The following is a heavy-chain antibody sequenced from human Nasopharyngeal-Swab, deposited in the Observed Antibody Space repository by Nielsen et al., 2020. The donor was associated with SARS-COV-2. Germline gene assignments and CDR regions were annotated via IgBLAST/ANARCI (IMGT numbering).Heavy chain of an antibody. D-gene: IGHD6-13*01. CDR1: GYTFTSYV. Sequence: ASVKVSCKASGYTFTSYVINWVRQATGQGLEWMGWMNPNSGNTGYAQKFQGRVTMTRNTSISAAYMELSSLRSEDTAVYYCASLSPQSIAAGHYYYYMDVWGKGTTVTVSS. V-gene: IGHV1-8*01. CDR3: ASLSPQSIAAGHYYYYMDV. CDR2: MNPNSGNT. J-gene: IGHJ6*03.